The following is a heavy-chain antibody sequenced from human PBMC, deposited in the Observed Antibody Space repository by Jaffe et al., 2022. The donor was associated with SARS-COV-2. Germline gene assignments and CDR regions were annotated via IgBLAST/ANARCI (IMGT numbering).Heavy chain of an antibody. V-gene: IGHV3-48*03. CDR2: ISSSGSTI. CDR3: AGGGLTGNRDGEGFWSGSLGY. D-gene: IGHD3-3*01. Sequence: EVQLVESGGGLVQPGGSLRLSCAASGFTFSSYEMNWVRQAPGKGLEWVSYISSSGSTIYYADSVKGRFTISRDNAKNSLYLQMNSLRAEDTAVYYCAGGGLTGNRDGEGFWSGSLGYWGQGTLVTVSS. J-gene: IGHJ4*02. CDR1: GFTFSSYE.